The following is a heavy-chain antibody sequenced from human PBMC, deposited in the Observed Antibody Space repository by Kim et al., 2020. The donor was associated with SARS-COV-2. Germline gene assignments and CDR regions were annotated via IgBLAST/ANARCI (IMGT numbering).Heavy chain of an antibody. CDR2: IIPILGIA. Sequence: SVKVSCKASGGTFSSYAISWVRQAPGQGLEWMGRIIPILGIANYAQKFQGRVTITADKSTSTAYMELSSPRSEDTAVYYCARVPYYYGSGSYLRFDYWGQGTLVTVSS. CDR1: GGTFSSYA. CDR3: ARVPYYYGSGSYLRFDY. J-gene: IGHJ4*02. D-gene: IGHD3-10*01. V-gene: IGHV1-69*04.